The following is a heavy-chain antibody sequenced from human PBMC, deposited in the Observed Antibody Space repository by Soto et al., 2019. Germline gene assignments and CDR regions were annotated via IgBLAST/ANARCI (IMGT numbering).Heavy chain of an antibody. CDR3: ARAYYDAFGI. D-gene: IGHD2-8*01. Sequence: GGSLRLSCAASVFTFRGYYMTWIRQAPGKGLEWVSYISSSGTGIYYADSVKGRFTISRDNAKNSLFLQMSSMRAEDTDVYYCARAYYDAFGIWGQGTMVTVSS. V-gene: IGHV3-11*01. CDR1: VFTFRGYY. J-gene: IGHJ3*02. CDR2: ISSSGTGI.